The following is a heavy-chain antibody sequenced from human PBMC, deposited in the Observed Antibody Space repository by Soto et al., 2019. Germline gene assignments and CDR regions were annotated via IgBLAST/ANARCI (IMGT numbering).Heavy chain of an antibody. V-gene: IGHV4-34*01. J-gene: IGHJ6*02. CDR3: ARGVGELLRYYYYYGMDV. CDR1: GGSFSGYY. CDR2: INHSGST. D-gene: IGHD1-26*01. Sequence: SETLSLTCAVYGGSFSGYYWSWIRQPPGXGLEWIGEINHSGSTNYNPSLKSRVTISVDTSKNQFSLKLSSVTAADTAVYYCARGVGELLRYYYYYGMDVWGQGPTVTVSS.